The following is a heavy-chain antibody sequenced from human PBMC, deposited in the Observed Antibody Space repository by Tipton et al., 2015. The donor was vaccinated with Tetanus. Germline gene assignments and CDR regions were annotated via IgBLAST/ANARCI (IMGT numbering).Heavy chain of an antibody. J-gene: IGHJ5*02. D-gene: IGHD2-2*01. V-gene: IGHV4-59*12. CDR1: GGSISSYY. CDR2: IYYSGST. CDR3: ARGLTSPSMGVWFDP. Sequence: TLSLTCTVSGGSISSYYWSWIRQPPGKGLEWIGYIYYSGSTNYNPSLKCRVTISVDTSKNQFSLNLNSVTAADTAIYYCARGLTSPSMGVWFDPWGQGTLVTVSS.